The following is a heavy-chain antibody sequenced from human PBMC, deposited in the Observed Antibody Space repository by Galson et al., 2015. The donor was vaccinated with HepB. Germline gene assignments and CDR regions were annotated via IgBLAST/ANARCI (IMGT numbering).Heavy chain of an antibody. D-gene: IGHD6-6*01. CDR1: GFSLSTCGVG. V-gene: IGHV2-5*02. Sequence: PALVKPTQTLTLTCTFSGFSLSTCGVGVGWIRQPPGKALEWLALLYWDDDRRYSPSLKTRLTITKDTSKNQVVLTMTNMDPVDTATYYCARRPPTARPFGFDYWGQGILVTVSS. CDR2: LYWDDDR. CDR3: ARRPPTARPFGFDY. J-gene: IGHJ4*02.